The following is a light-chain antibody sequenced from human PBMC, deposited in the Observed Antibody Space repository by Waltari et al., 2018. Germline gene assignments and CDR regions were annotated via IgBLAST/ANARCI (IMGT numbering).Light chain of an antibody. J-gene: IGKJ2*02. Sequence: DIVMTQSPDSLAVSLGERATINCKSSQSVLYSPNNKNYLAWFQQKPGQPPKLLIYWASTRESGVPDRFSGSVSVTDFTLTISSLQAEDVAIYYCQQYATTPRTFGQGTKLEIK. CDR2: WAS. V-gene: IGKV4-1*01. CDR1: QSVLYSPNNKNY. CDR3: QQYATTPRT.